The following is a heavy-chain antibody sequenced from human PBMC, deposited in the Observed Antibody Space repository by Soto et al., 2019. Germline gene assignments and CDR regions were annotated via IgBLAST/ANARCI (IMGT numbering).Heavy chain of an antibody. D-gene: IGHD4-4*01. Sequence: ASVKVSCKASGYTFTSYHISWVRQAPGQGLEWMGWISAYNTNTNYAQKFQGRVTMTTDTLTSTAYMELRSLRSDDTAVYYCARKSLSNFNWFDPWGQGTLVTVSS. CDR3: ARKSLSNFNWFDP. V-gene: IGHV1-18*01. CDR1: GYTFTSYH. J-gene: IGHJ5*02. CDR2: ISAYNTNT.